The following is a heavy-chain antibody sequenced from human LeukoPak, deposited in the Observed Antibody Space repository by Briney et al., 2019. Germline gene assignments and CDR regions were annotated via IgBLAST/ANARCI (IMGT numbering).Heavy chain of an antibody. CDR2: IYYSGST. J-gene: IGHJ4*02. Sequence: PSETLSLTCAVYGGSFSGYYWSWIRQPPGKGLEWIGYIYYSGSTNYNPSLKSRVTISVDTSKNQFSLKLSSVTAADTAVYYCARNDYGRTPDYWGQGTLVTVSS. D-gene: IGHD4-17*01. V-gene: IGHV4-59*12. CDR1: GGSFSGYY. CDR3: ARNDYGRTPDY.